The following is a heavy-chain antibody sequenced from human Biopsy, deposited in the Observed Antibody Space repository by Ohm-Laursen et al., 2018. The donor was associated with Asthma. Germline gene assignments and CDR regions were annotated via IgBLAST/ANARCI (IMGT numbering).Heavy chain of an antibody. CDR1: GYSLTDLS. CDR2: HDHEEGGT. CDR3: APDFPKDYVRYNFQF. D-gene: IGHD4-17*01. V-gene: IGHV1-24*01. J-gene: IGHJ4*02. Sequence: GASVKVSCKISGYSLTDLSMHWVRQAPGQGLEWMGGHDHEEGGTVNARRFQGRVTMTEDTSTDTAYMELSSLSSDDTAVYYCAPDFPKDYVRYNFQFWGQGTLVTASS.